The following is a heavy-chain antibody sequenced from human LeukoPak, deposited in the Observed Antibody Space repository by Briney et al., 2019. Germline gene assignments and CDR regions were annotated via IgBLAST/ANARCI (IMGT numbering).Heavy chain of an antibody. CDR3: ASRYYYDSSGYRPLPIGAFDI. J-gene: IGHJ3*02. CDR2: IYPGDSDT. CDR1: GYSFTSCW. D-gene: IGHD3-22*01. Sequence: GESLKISCKGSGYSFTSCWIGWVRQLPGKGLEWMGIIYPGDSDTRYSPSFQGQVTISADKSISTAYLQWSSLKAPDTAMYYCASRYYYDSSGYRPLPIGAFDIWGQGTMVTVSS. V-gene: IGHV5-51*01.